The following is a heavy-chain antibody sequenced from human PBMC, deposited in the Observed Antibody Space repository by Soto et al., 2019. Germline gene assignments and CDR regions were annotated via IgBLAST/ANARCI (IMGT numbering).Heavy chain of an antibody. D-gene: IGHD3-22*01. CDR2: INAGNGKT. CDR1: GYTFTSYA. J-gene: IGHJ5*02. Sequence: ASVKVSCKASGYTFTSYAMHWVRQAPGQRLEWMGWINAGNGKTKYSQKFQGRVTITADESTSTAYMELSSLRSEDTAVYYCARVMNDSSGYYHENHWFDPWGQGTLVTVSS. V-gene: IGHV1-3*01. CDR3: ARVMNDSSGYYHENHWFDP.